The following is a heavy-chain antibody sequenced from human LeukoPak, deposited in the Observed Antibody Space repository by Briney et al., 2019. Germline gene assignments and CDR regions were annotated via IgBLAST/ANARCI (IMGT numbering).Heavy chain of an antibody. V-gene: IGHV3-53*01. J-gene: IGHJ6*02. CDR2: IYSGGST. CDR3: ARMIGDILTGYYYYYGMDV. CDR1: GFTFSNNY. Sequence: GGSLRLSCAASGFTFSNNYISWVRQAPGKGLEWVSVIYSGGSTYYADSVKGRFIISRDNSKNTLYLQMNSLRAEDTAVYYCARMIGDILTGYYYYYGMDVWGQGTTVTVSS. D-gene: IGHD3-9*01.